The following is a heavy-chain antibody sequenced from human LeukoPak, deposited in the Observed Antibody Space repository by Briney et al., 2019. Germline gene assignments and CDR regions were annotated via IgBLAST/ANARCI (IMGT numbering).Heavy chain of an antibody. CDR1: GFTFSDYG. CDR3: TTLAINWGSHDDFDI. CDR2: ISASGVST. V-gene: IGHV3-23*01. D-gene: IGHD7-27*01. Sequence: PGGSLRLSCVASGFTFSDYGMSWVRQAPGRGLEWVSAISASGVSTYYADSVKGRFTISRDDSKNTLYLQMNSLKTEDTAVYYCTTLAINWGSHDDFDIWGQGTMVTVSS. J-gene: IGHJ3*02.